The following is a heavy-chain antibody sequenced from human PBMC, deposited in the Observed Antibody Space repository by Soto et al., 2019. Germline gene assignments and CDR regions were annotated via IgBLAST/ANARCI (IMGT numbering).Heavy chain of an antibody. J-gene: IGHJ4*02. CDR2: IYYIGTT. CDR3: ASHAVHSTSFTDY. Sequence: PSETLSLTCTVSGGSINSHYWSWVRQPPGKALEWIGYIYYIGTTDYNPALKSRVTISLDRSKTQFSLTMNSVTTADTGVYYCASHAVHSTSFTDYWGQGTLLTVSS. V-gene: IGHV4-59*11. D-gene: IGHD6-13*01. CDR1: GGSINSHY.